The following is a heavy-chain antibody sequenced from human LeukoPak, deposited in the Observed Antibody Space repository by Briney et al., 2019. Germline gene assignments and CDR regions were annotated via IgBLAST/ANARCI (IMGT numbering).Heavy chain of an antibody. J-gene: IGHJ4*02. D-gene: IGHD1-1*01. CDR2: ISSNGGST. V-gene: IGHV3-64*04. CDR1: GFTFSSYA. CDR3: ARVIMRNDVALDY. Sequence: GGSLRLSCSASGFTFSSYAMHWVRQAPGKGLEYVSAISSNGGSTYYADSVKGRFTISRDNSKSTLSLQINSLRTEDTAVYYCARVIMRNDVALDYWGQGTLVTVSS.